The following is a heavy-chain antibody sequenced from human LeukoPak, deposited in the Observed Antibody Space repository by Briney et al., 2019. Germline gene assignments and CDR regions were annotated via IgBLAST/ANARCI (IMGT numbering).Heavy chain of an antibody. V-gene: IGHV3-30*04. CDR1: GFTFSSYA. CDR2: ISYDGSNK. D-gene: IGHD6-19*01. J-gene: IGHJ5*02. Sequence: PGGSLRLSCAASGFTFSSYAMHWVRQAPGKGLEWVAVISYDGSNKYYADSVKGRFTISRDNSKNTLYLQMNSLRAEDTAVYYCARPYSSGWYRDWFDPWGQGTLVTVSS. CDR3: ARPYSSGWYRDWFDP.